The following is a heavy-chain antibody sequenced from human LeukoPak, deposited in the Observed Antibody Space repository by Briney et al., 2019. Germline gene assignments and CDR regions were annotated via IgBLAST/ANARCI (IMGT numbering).Heavy chain of an antibody. D-gene: IGHD6-19*01. J-gene: IGHJ4*02. CDR3: ARAESSSGWYYFDY. CDR1: GYTFTGYG. Sequence: ASVKVSRKASGYTFTGYGISWVRQAPGQGLEWMGCTSGYNGNTNYGQRLQASVTMKTDTSTSTVSIELRSLRSDDTGVYYCARAESSSGWYYFDYWGQGTLVTVSS. CDR2: TSGYNGNT. V-gene: IGHV1-18*01.